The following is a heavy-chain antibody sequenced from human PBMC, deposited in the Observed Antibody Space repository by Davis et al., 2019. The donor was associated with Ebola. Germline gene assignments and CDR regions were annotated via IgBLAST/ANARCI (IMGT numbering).Heavy chain of an antibody. Sequence: GGSLRLSCAASGCPFSSYAMHWVRQAPGKGLEYVSAISSNGGSTYYANSVKGRFTISRDNSKNTLYLQMGSLRAEDMAVYYCARDREEYYYDSSGYYTLYYFDYWGQGTLVTVSS. D-gene: IGHD3-22*01. CDR1: GCPFSSYA. J-gene: IGHJ4*02. V-gene: IGHV3-64*01. CDR3: ARDREEYYYDSSGYYTLYYFDY. CDR2: ISSNGGST.